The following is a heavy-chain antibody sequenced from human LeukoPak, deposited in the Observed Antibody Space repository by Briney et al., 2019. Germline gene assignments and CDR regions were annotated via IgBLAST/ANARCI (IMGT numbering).Heavy chain of an antibody. Sequence: PGGSLRLSCAASGLTFSSYAMSWVRQAPGKGLEWVSAISGSDDSTYYADSVRGRFTISRDNSKNTLYLQMNSLRAEDTALYYRAKGGLIAYFDYWGQGTLVTVSS. J-gene: IGHJ4*02. D-gene: IGHD3-16*02. CDR2: ISGSDDST. CDR3: AKGGLIAYFDY. V-gene: IGHV3-23*01. CDR1: GLTFSSYA.